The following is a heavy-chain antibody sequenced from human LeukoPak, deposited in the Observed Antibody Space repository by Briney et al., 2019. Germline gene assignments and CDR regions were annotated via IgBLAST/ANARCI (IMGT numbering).Heavy chain of an antibody. J-gene: IGHJ4*02. CDR2: IRYDGSNK. D-gene: IGHD4-17*01. CDR3: ALRDDYGDYFDY. V-gene: IGHV3-30*02. CDR1: GFTFSSYG. Sequence: GGSLRLSCAASGFTFSSYGMHWVRQAPGKGLEWVAFIRYDGSNKHYADSVKGRFTISRDNSKNTLYLQMNSLRAEDTAVYYCALRDDYGDYFDYWGQGTLVTVSS.